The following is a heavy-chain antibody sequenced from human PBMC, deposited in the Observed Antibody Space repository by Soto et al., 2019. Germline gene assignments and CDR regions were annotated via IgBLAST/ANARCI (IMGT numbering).Heavy chain of an antibody. D-gene: IGHD2-21*01. CDR3: ARYSALYGMDV. V-gene: IGHV4-59*01. CDR1: GGSLSPYY. Sequence: PSETLSLTCTVSGGSLSPYYLTWIRQPPGKGLEWIVYIYYSGITNYNPSLKSRVTISLDTSKNHLSLNLGSVTAADTAVYYCARYSALYGMDVWGLGTTVTVSS. CDR2: IYYSGIT. J-gene: IGHJ6*02.